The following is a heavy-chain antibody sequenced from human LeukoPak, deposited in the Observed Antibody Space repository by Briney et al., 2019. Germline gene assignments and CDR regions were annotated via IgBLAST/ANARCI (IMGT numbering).Heavy chain of an antibody. CDR1: GGSFSGYY. CDR3: ARDLGFKMLDY. V-gene: IGHV4-34*01. J-gene: IGHJ4*02. D-gene: IGHD3-10*02. CDR2: INHSGST. Sequence: SETLSLTCAVYGGSFSGYYWSWIRQPPGKGLEWIGEINHSGSTNYNPSLKSRVTISVDTSKNQFSLKLSSVTAADTAVYYCARDLGFKMLDYWGQGTLVTVSS.